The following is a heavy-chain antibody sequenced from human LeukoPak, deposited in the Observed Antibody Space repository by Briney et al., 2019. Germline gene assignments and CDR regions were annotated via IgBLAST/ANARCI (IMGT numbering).Heavy chain of an antibody. CDR3: ARDRPIVVVPAADDAFDI. CDR2: IKQDGSEK. Sequence: GGSLRLSCAASGFTFSCCGMHWVRQAPGKGLEWVANIKQDGSEKYYVDSVKGRFTISRDNAKNSLYLQMNSLRAEDTAVYYCARDRPIVVVPAADDAFDIWGQGTMVTVSS. CDR1: GFTFSCCG. J-gene: IGHJ3*02. V-gene: IGHV3-7*03. D-gene: IGHD2-2*01.